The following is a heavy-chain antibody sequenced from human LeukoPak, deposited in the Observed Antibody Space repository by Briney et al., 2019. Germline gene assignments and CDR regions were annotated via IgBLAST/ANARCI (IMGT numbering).Heavy chain of an antibody. CDR1: GYTFTSYD. J-gene: IGHJ4*02. Sequence: SVKVSCKASGYTFTSYDINWVRQATGQGLEWMGWMNPSSGNTGYAQKFQGRVTMTRNTSISTAYMELSSLRSEDTAVYYCARGPAYGDYYYYFDYWGQGTLVTVSS. CDR2: MNPSSGNT. D-gene: IGHD4-17*01. CDR3: ARGPAYGDYYYYFDY. V-gene: IGHV1-8*01.